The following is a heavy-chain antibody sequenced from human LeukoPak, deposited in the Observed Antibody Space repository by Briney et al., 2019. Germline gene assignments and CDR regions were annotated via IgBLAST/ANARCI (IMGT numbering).Heavy chain of an antibody. CDR3: ARRGIAAAGSFDY. Sequence: LVKVSCKASGGTFISYAISWVRQAPGQGLEWMGGIIPIFGTANYAQKFQGRVTITADESTSTAYMELSSLRSEDTAVYYCARRGIAAAGSFDYWGQGTLVTVSS. J-gene: IGHJ4*02. CDR1: GGTFISYA. D-gene: IGHD6-13*01. V-gene: IGHV1-69*13. CDR2: IIPIFGTA.